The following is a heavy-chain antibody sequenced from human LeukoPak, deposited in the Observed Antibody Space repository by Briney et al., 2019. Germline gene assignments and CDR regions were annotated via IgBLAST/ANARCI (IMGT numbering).Heavy chain of an antibody. J-gene: IGHJ4*02. Sequence: GGSLGLSCAASGFTFSSYAMHWVRQAPGKGLEWVAVISYDGSNKYYADSVKGRFTISRDNSKNTLYLQMNSLRAEDTAVYYCARDVDTAVTFDYWGQGTLVTVSS. D-gene: IGHD5-18*01. CDR1: GFTFSSYA. V-gene: IGHV3-30-3*01. CDR3: ARDVDTAVTFDY. CDR2: ISYDGSNK.